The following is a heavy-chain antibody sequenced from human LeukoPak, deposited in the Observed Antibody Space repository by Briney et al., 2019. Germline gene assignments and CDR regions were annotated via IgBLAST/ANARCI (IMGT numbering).Heavy chain of an antibody. V-gene: IGHV3-53*01. CDR1: GFTVGSNY. D-gene: IGHD5-12*01. CDR3: ARSGGVVATITDY. Sequence: PGGSLRLSCSASGFTVGSNYMSWVRQAPGKGLEWVSVIDRGGSTYYADSVKGRFTISRDNSKNTLYLQMNSLRAEDTAVYYCARSGGVVATITDYWGQGTLVTVSS. J-gene: IGHJ4*02. CDR2: IDRGGST.